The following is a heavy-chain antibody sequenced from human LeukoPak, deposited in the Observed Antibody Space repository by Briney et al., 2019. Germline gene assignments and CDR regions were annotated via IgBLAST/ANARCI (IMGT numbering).Heavy chain of an antibody. CDR1: GFPLSSYA. V-gene: IGHV3-23*01. CDR3: AKDRYSGYDTALDY. Sequence: GGSLRLSCAVSGFPLSSYAMSWVRQAPGKGLEWVSATSSSDAGTYYADSVRGRFTISRDNSKNTLYLQMNSLRAEDTAVYYCAKDRYSGYDTALDYWGQGTLVTVSS. CDR2: TSSSDAGT. D-gene: IGHD5-12*01. J-gene: IGHJ4*02.